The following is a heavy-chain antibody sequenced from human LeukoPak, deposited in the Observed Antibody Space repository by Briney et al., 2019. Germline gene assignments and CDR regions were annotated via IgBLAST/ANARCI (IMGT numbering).Heavy chain of an antibody. D-gene: IGHD3-22*01. CDR1: GFTFDDYA. J-gene: IGHJ4*02. CDR2: ISWNSGSI. V-gene: IGHV3-9*01. Sequence: PGRSLRLSCAASGFTFDDYAMHWVRQAPGKGLEWVSGISWNSGSIGYADSVKGRFTISRDNAKNSLYLQMNSLRAEDTALYYCAKGARSSGHYMYYFDYWGQGTLVTVSS. CDR3: AKGARSSGHYMYYFDY.